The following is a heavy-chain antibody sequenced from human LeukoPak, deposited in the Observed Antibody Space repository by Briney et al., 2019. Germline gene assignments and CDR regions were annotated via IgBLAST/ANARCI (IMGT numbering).Heavy chain of an antibody. CDR1: GGSISSYY. Sequence: SETLSLTCTVSGGSISSYYWSWIRQPPGKGLEWIGYIYYSGSTNYNPSLKSRVTISVDTSKNQFSLKLSSVTAADTAVYYCAGGGPVEFDPWGQGTLVTVSS. V-gene: IGHV4-59*08. CDR3: AGGGPVEFDP. J-gene: IGHJ5*02. CDR2: IYYSGST. D-gene: IGHD3-16*01.